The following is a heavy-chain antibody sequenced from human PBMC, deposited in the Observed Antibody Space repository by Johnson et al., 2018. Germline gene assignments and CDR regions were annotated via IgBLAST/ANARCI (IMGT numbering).Heavy chain of an antibody. D-gene: IGHD6-13*01. J-gene: IGHJ4*02. CDR3: ARATYSISWYISGGFDC. CDR2: IKEDGKEK. V-gene: IGHV3-7*01. CDR1: GFTFRAYW. Sequence: VQLQESGGGLVQPGGSXRLSCAASGFTFRAYWMTWVRQAPGKGLEWVANIKEDGKEKSYVTSVKARFIISRDNAKNSVSLQMNSLKAEDTAVDYCARATYSISWYISGGFDCWGQGTLVTVSS.